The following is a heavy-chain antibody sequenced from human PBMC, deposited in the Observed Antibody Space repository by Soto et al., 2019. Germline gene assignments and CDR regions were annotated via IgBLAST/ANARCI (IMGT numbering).Heavy chain of an antibody. Sequence: GGSLRLSCAASGFTFSRYWMSWVRQAPGKGLEWVANIKQAGSEKYYVDSVKGRFTISRDNAKNSLYLQMNSLRAEDTAVYYCAKSPYFFRGPLDYWGQGTLVTVSS. J-gene: IGHJ4*02. CDR2: IKQAGSEK. V-gene: IGHV3-7*03. D-gene: IGHD3-9*01. CDR1: GFTFSRYW. CDR3: AKSPYFFRGPLDY.